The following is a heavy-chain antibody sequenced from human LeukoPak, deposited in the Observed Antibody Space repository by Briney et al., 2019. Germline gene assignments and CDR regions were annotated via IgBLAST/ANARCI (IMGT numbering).Heavy chain of an antibody. CDR2: ISWDGGST. Sequence: GGSLRLSCAASGFTFDDYAMHWVRQAPGKGLEGVSLISWDGGSTYYADSVKGRFTISRDNSKNSLYLQMNSLRAEDTALYYCAKDLYSSSYYYYYGMDVWGKGTTVTVSS. D-gene: IGHD6-13*01. J-gene: IGHJ6*04. V-gene: IGHV3-43D*04. CDR1: GFTFDDYA. CDR3: AKDLYSSSYYYYYGMDV.